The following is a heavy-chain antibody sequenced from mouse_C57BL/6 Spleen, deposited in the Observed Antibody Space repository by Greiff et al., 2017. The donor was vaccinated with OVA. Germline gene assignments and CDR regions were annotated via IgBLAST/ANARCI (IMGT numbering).Heavy chain of an antibody. V-gene: IGHV1-39*01. Sequence: VHVKQSGPELVKPGASVKISCKASGYSFTDYNMNWVKQSNGKSLEWIGVINPNYGTTSYNQKFKGKATLTVDQSSSTAYMQLNSLTSEDSAVYYCASGYSNYYAMDYWGQGTSVTVSS. D-gene: IGHD2-5*01. CDR3: ASGYSNYYAMDY. J-gene: IGHJ4*01. CDR2: INPNYGTT. CDR1: GYSFTDYN.